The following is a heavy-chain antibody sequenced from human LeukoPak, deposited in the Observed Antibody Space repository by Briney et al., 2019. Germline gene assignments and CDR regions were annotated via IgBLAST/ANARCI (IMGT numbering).Heavy chain of an antibody. J-gene: IGHJ4*02. D-gene: IGHD3-10*01. CDR1: GFTFSSYW. V-gene: IGHV3-7*01. CDR3: ARDSRSGSYSY. Sequence: GGSLRLSCAASGFTFSSYWMSWVRQAPGKGLEWVANIKQDGREKYYVDSVKGRFTISRDNAKNSLYLQMNSLRAEDTAVYYCARDSRSGSYSYWGQGTLVTVSS. CDR2: IKQDGREK.